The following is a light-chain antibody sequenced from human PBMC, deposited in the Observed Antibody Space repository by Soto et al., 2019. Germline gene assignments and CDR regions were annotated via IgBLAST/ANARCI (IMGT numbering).Light chain of an antibody. CDR3: SSYTSSSTLEV. Sequence: QSALTQPASVSGSPGQSITISCTGTSSDVGGYKYVSWYQQHPAKAPKLMIYDVSNRPSGVSNRFSGSKSGNTASLTISGLQAEDEADYYCSSYTSSSTLEVFGTGTKATVL. CDR1: SSDVGGYKY. V-gene: IGLV2-14*01. CDR2: DVS. J-gene: IGLJ1*01.